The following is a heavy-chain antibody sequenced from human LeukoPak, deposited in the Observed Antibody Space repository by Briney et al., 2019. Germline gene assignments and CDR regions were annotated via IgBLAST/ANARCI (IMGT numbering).Heavy chain of an antibody. CDR2: ISGSGGST. V-gene: IGHV3-23*01. Sequence: GGSLRLSCAASGFTFDDYAMHWVRQAPGKGLEWVSAISGSGGSTYYADSVKGRFTISRDNSKNTLYLQMNSLRAEDTAVYYCAKAVAATPDYWGQGTLVTVSS. J-gene: IGHJ4*02. D-gene: IGHD6-19*01. CDR1: GFTFDDYA. CDR3: AKAVAATPDY.